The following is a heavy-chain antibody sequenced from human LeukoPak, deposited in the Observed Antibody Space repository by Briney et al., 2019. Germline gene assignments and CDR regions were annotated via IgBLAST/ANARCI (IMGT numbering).Heavy chain of an antibody. Sequence: GASVKVSCKASGYTFTGYYMHWVRQAPGQGLEWMGWINPNSGGTNYAQKFQGRVTMTRDTSISTAYMELSRLRSDDTAVYYCARTSFLRIAAAVTFDPWGQGTLVTVSS. D-gene: IGHD6-13*01. CDR2: INPNSGGT. V-gene: IGHV1-2*02. J-gene: IGHJ5*02. CDR1: GYTFTGYY. CDR3: ARTSFLRIAAAVTFDP.